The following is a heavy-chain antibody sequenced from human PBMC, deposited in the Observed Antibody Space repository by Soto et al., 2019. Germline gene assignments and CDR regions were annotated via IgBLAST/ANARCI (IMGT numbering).Heavy chain of an antibody. CDR3: ARVGWIGYYRLYYYYYMDV. Sequence: PGGSLRLSCAASGFTFSDHYMDWVRQAPGKGLEWVGRTRNKANSYTTEYAASVKGRVTISRADTKNSQDLQMNSLKTEDTAVYYCARVGWIGYYRLYYYYYMDVWGKGTTVTVSS. D-gene: IGHD3-3*01. CDR1: GFTFSDHY. V-gene: IGHV3-72*01. CDR2: TRNKANSYTT. J-gene: IGHJ6*03.